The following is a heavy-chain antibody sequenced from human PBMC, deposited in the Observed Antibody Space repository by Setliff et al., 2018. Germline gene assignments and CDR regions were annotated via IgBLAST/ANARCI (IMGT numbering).Heavy chain of an antibody. V-gene: IGHV5-51*01. J-gene: IGHJ3*02. CDR2: IYPGDSDA. Sequence: GSLKISCKASGYIFTNYWIGWVRQMPGKGLEWMGVIYPGDSDARYSPSFQGQVTISADKSINTAYLQWSSLKASDTAMYYCAYNGYNGAFDIWGQGTMVTVSS. CDR1: GYIFTNYW. CDR3: AYNGYNGAFDI. D-gene: IGHD5-12*01.